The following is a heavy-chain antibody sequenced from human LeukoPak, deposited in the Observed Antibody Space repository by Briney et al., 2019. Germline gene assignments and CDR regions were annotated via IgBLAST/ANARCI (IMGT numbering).Heavy chain of an antibody. CDR3: ARDGSWIQLWVGAFDI. J-gene: IGHJ3*02. D-gene: IGHD5-18*01. CDR2: ISYDGSNK. Sequence: GRSLRLSCAASGFTFSSYAMHWVRQAPGKGLEWVAVISYDGSNKYYADSVKGRFTISRDNSKNTQYLQMNSLRAEDTAVYYCARDGSWIQLWVGAFDIWGQGTMVTVSS. V-gene: IGHV3-30-3*01. CDR1: GFTFSSYA.